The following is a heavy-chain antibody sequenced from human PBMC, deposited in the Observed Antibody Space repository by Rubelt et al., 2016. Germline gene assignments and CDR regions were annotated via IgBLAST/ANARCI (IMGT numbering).Heavy chain of an antibody. CDR3: ASWYCGSTSCYFP. Sequence: GKGLVWVSRINSDGSSTSYADSVKGRFTISRDNAKNTLYLQMNSLRAEDTAVYYCASWYCGSTSCYFPWGQGTLVTVSS. V-gene: IGHV3-74*01. J-gene: IGHJ4*02. CDR2: INSDGSST. D-gene: IGHD2-2*01.